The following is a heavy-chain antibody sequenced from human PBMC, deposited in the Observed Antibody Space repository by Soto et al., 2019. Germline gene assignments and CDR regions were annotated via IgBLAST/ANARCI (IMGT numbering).Heavy chain of an antibody. CDR2: ITGSGGYT. V-gene: IGHV3-23*01. J-gene: IGHJ2*01. D-gene: IGHD6-6*01. CDR3: AKVGNEYEDDVYWYFDV. Sequence: EVQLLESGGTVVQPGGSLRLSCAASGFTFSSYAMTWVRQGPGEGLEWVSAITGSGGYTNYADSVKGRFTISRDNSKNTMYLQMNCLRAVDTAVYYCAKVGNEYEDDVYWYFDVWGRGTLVTVSS. CDR1: GFTFSSYA.